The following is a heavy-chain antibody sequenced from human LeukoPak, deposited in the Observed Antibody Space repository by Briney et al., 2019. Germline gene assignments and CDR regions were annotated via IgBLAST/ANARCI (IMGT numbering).Heavy chain of an antibody. CDR1: GYSISSGYY. V-gene: IGHV4-38-2*02. Sequence: PSETLSLTCTVSGYSISSGYYWGWIRQPPGKGLEWIGSIYHSGSTYYNPSLKSRVTTSVDTSKNQFSLKLSSVTAADTAVYYYAKTVYYYDTSGYYTFDFWGQGTLVTVSS. J-gene: IGHJ4*02. D-gene: IGHD3-22*01. CDR2: IYHSGST. CDR3: AKTVYYYDTSGYYTFDF.